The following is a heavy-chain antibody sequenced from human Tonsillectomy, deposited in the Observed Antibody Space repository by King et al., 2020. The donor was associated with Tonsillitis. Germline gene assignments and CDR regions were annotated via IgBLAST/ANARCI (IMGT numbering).Heavy chain of an antibody. Sequence: VQLVQSGGGVVQSGRSLRLSCAASGFSFSNNAIHWVRQAPGKGLEWVAVISYDGRNKYYADSVKGRFTISRDNSKNTLYLQMNSLRAEDTAVYYCAREAEAYYYGSGNSYYFDYWGQGTLVTVPS. D-gene: IGHD3-10*01. CDR1: GFSFSNNA. V-gene: IGHV3-30*01. J-gene: IGHJ4*02. CDR2: ISYDGRNK. CDR3: AREAEAYYYGSGNSYYFDY.